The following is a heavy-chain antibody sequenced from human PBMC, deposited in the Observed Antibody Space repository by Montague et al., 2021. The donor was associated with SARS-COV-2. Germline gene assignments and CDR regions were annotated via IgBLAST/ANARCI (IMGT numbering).Heavy chain of an antibody. Sequence: SETLSLTCSVSGGSFSSGDPYWGWLRQAPGKGLEWIGDLHYAGSAXYNPSLRSRVTISADTSKNQFSLKLNSVTAADTAVYYCVATYNGNWYYFDYWGQGTLVTVSS. V-gene: IGHV4-39*01. J-gene: IGHJ4*02. CDR3: VATYNGNWYYFDY. CDR1: GGSFSSGDPY. CDR2: LHYAGSA. D-gene: IGHD6-13*01.